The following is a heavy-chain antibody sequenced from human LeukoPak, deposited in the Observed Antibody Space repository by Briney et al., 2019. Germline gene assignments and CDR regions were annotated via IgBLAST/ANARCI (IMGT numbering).Heavy chain of an antibody. J-gene: IGHJ4*02. CDR1: GGSFSGYY. V-gene: IGHV4-34*01. D-gene: IGHD6-13*01. Sequence: PSETLSLTCAVYGGSFSGYYWSWIRPPPGKGLEWMGELNHSGSTNNNPSLKSRVPFSVDTSKNQFSLKLSSVTAADTAVYYCARGLGILRFWGQGTLVTVSS. CDR3: ARGLGILRF. CDR2: LNHSGST.